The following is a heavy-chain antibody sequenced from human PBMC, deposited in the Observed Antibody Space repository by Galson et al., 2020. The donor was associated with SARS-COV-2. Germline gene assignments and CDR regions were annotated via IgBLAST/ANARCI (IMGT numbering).Heavy chain of an antibody. CDR1: GFTFSSYA. J-gene: IGHJ4*02. CDR2: IIYSGGST. V-gene: IGHV3-23*03. D-gene: IGHD5-12*01. Sequence: GGSLRLSCAASGFTFSSYAMSWVRPAPGQGLERVSIIYSGGSTYYSDSVKGRFIISRDNSKNTLYLQMNSLRPEDAAIYYCARGSSGYLQYWGQGTLVTVSS. CDR3: ARGSSGYLQY.